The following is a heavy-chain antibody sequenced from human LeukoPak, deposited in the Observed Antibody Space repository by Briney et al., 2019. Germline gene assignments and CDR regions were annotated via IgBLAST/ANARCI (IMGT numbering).Heavy chain of an antibody. D-gene: IGHD4-17*01. CDR1: GCTFSSYA. CDR3: ARTHDYGDYPAFDY. J-gene: IGHJ4*02. V-gene: IGHV1-69*05. Sequence: SVKVSCKASGCTFSSYAMNWVRQAPGQGLEWMGRINPIFGTTNYAQKFQGRVTITTDESTSTAYIELSSLRSEDTAVYYCARTHDYGDYPAFDYWGQGTLVTVSS. CDR2: INPIFGTT.